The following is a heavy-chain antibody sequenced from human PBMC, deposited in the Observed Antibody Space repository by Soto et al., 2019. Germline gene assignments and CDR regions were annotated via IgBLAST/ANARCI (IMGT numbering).Heavy chain of an antibody. V-gene: IGHV4-34*01. J-gene: IGHJ1*01. CDR1: GGSFSGYY. CDR2: INHSGST. D-gene: IGHD4-17*01. CDR3: ARHATYGDYEFQH. Sequence: SETLSLTCAVYGGSFSGYYWSWIRQPPGKGLEWIGEINHSGSTNYNPSLKSRVTISVDTSKNQFSLKLSSVTAADTAVYYCARHATYGDYEFQHWGQGTLVTVSS.